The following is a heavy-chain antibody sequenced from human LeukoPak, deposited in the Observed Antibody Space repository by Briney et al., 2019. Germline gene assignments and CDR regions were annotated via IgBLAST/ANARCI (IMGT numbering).Heavy chain of an antibody. Sequence: PGGSLRLSCAASGFTFSSYSMNWVRQAPGKGLEWVSYISSSGSTIYYADSVKGRFTISRDNAKNSLYLQMNSLRAEDTAVYYCARDPFSYCSSTSCYVAAFDIWGQGTMVTVSS. V-gene: IGHV3-48*04. CDR3: ARDPFSYCSSTSCYVAAFDI. CDR2: ISSSGSTI. J-gene: IGHJ3*02. D-gene: IGHD2-2*01. CDR1: GFTFSSYS.